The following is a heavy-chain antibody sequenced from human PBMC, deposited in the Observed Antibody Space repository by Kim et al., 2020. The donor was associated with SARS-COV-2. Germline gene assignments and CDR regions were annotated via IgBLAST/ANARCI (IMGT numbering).Heavy chain of an antibody. CDR1: GFTFSSYW. CDR3: ARDGEYYGSGSYYNYYYYYGMDV. J-gene: IGHJ6*02. CDR2: INSDGSST. D-gene: IGHD3-10*01. Sequence: GGSLRLSCAASGFTFSSYWMHWVRRAPGKGLVWVSRINSDGSSTSYADSVKGRFTISRDNAKNTLYLQMNSLRAEDTAVYYCARDGEYYGSGSYYNYYYYYGMDVWGQGTTVTVSS. V-gene: IGHV3-74*01.